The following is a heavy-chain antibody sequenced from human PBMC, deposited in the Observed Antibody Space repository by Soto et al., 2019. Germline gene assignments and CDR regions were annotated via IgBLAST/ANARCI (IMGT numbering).Heavy chain of an antibody. V-gene: IGHV4-34*01. Sequence: SETLSLTCAVYGGSFSGYYWSWIRQPPGKGLEWIGEINHSGSTNYNPSLKSRVTISVDTSKNQFSLKLSSVTAADTAVYYCARWEQNWGQGTLVTVSS. CDR2: INHSGST. CDR3: ARWEQN. CDR1: GGSFSGYY. D-gene: IGHD1-26*01. J-gene: IGHJ4*02.